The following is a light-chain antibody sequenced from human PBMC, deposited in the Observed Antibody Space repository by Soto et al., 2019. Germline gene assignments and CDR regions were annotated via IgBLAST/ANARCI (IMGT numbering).Light chain of an antibody. J-gene: IGLJ3*02. CDR3: CSYAGNSLWV. V-gene: IGLV2-11*01. Sequence: QSDLTQPRSVSGSPGQSVTISCTGTSSNVGAYNYVSWYQQYPGKGPRLMIYDVSKWPSGVPDRFSGSKSGNTASLTISGLQAEDEADYYCCSYAGNSLWVFGGGTKLTVL. CDR2: DVS. CDR1: SSNVGAYNY.